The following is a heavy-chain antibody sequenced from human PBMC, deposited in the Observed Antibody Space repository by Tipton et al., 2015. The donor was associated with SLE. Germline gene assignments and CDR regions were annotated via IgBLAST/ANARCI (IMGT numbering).Heavy chain of an antibody. CDR2: IYYSGRT. J-gene: IGHJ4*02. D-gene: IGHD3-10*01. V-gene: IGHV4-31*03. CDR3: ASEGSGSSSTDY. Sequence: TLSLTCTVSGGSISSGAYLWSWIRQHPGKGLEWIGYIYYSGRTYYNPSLKSRVSISVDASKNQFSLNVSSVTAADTAVYYCASEGSGSSSTDYWGQGTLVTVSS. CDR1: GGSISSGAYL.